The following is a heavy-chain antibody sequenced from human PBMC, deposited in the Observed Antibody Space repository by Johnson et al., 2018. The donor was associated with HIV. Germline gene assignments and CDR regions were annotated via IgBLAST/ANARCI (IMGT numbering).Heavy chain of an antibody. Sequence: QVQLVESGGGMVQPGRSLRLSCVASRFTFSSYALHWVRQAPGKGLEWVAVISYDGSNKYYADSVKGRFTISRDNSKNKLYLQMNSLRAGDTAVYYCARESRTTVVIRGGAFDIWGQGTMVTVSS. CDR1: RFTFSSYA. CDR3: ARESRTTVVIRGGAFDI. CDR2: ISYDGSNK. D-gene: IGHD4-23*01. V-gene: IGHV3-30*04. J-gene: IGHJ3*02.